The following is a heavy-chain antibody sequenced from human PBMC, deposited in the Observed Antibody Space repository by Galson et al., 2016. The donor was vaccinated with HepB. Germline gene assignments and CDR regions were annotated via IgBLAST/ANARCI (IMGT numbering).Heavy chain of an antibody. CDR2: ISVYRTI. V-gene: IGHV3-48*04. Sequence: SLRLSCAASGFTFSSYSMNWVRQAPGKGLAWVSYISVYRTIYYADSGKGRFTISRDNARNSLYLQMNTLRADDTAVYYCARSVEGHFDYWGQGILVTVSS. CDR1: GFTFSSYS. D-gene: IGHD1-1*01. J-gene: IGHJ4*02. CDR3: ARSVEGHFDY.